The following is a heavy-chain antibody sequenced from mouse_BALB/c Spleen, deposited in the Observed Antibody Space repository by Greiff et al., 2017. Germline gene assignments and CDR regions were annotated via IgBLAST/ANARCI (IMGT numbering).Heavy chain of an antibody. Sequence: EVKLEESGGDLVKPGGSLKLSCAASGFTFSSYGMSWVRQTPDKRLEWVATISSGGSYTYYPDSVKGRFTISRDNAKNTLYLQMSSLKSEDTAMYYCARLSDYWGQGTTLTVSS. CDR1: GFTFSSYG. CDR3: ARLSDY. CDR2: ISSGGSYT. V-gene: IGHV5-6*02. J-gene: IGHJ2*01.